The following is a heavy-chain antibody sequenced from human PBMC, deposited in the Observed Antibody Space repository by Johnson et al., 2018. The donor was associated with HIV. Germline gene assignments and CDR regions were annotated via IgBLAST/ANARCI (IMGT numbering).Heavy chain of an antibody. D-gene: IGHD6-13*01. Sequence: QVQLVESGGGVVQPGRSLRLSCAASGFTFSSYAMHWVRQAPGKGLEWVAVISYDGSNKYYADSVKGRFTISRDNSKNTLYLQMNSLRAEDTAVYYCAKAPPPNSSWYGAPDAFDIWGQGTMVTVYS. V-gene: IGHV3-30*04. CDR3: AKAPPPNSSWYGAPDAFDI. CDR1: GFTFSSYA. J-gene: IGHJ3*02. CDR2: ISYDGSNK.